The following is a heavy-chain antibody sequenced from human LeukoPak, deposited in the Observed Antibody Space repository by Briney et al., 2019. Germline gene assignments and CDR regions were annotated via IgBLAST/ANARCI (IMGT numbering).Heavy chain of an antibody. CDR1: GFTFTSSA. Sequence: SVKVSCKASGFTFTSSAMQWVRQARGQRLEWIGWIVVGSGNTNYAQKFQERVTITRDMSTSTAYMELSSLRSEDTAVYYCARDERYDSSGYPFDYWGQGTLVTVSS. CDR2: IVVGSGNT. D-gene: IGHD3-22*01. J-gene: IGHJ4*02. CDR3: ARDERYDSSGYPFDY. V-gene: IGHV1-58*02.